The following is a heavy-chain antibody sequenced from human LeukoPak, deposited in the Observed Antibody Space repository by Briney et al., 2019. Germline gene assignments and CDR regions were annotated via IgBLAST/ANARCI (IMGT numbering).Heavy chain of an antibody. CDR3: ARDKVVVSSTDAFDI. Sequence: PGGALRPSCAASGFTFSSYSMNWVRQAPGKGLEWVSSISSSSSYIYYADSVKGRFTISRDNAKNSRYLQMNSLRAEHTAVYYCARDKVVVSSTDAFDIWGQGTMVTVSS. J-gene: IGHJ3*02. CDR2: ISSSSSYI. V-gene: IGHV3-21*01. D-gene: IGHD2-15*01. CDR1: GFTFSSYS.